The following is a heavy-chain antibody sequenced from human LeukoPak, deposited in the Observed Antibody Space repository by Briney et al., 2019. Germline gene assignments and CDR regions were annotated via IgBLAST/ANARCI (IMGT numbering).Heavy chain of an antibody. CDR2: MSSSDDGR. CDR1: GFSFSSYA. V-gene: IGHV3-23*01. J-gene: IGHJ4*02. Sequence: PGGSLRLSCATSGFSFSSYAMSWVRQAPGKGLEWVSAMSSSDDGRYYADSVKGRFTISRDNAKNSLSLQMNSLRDEDTAVYYCARETPDSSSWTAFDFWGQGTLVTVSS. D-gene: IGHD6-13*01. CDR3: ARETPDSSSWTAFDF.